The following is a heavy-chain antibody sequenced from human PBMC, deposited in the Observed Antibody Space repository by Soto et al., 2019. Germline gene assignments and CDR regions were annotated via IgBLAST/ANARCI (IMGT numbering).Heavy chain of an antibody. Sequence: EVQLLESGGGLVQPGGSLRLSCAASGFTFSSYGMSWVRQAPGKGLEWVSVITPSSASTFYADSVKGRFTISRDNSKSTLYLQMNSLRAEDTAVNYCAKDRKRMGVWGQGTTVTVSS. V-gene: IGHV3-23*01. CDR3: AKDRKRMGV. CDR1: GFTFSSYG. CDR2: ITPSSAST. J-gene: IGHJ6*02.